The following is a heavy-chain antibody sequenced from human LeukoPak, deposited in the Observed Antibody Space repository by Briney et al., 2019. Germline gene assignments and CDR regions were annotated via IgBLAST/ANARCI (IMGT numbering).Heavy chain of an antibody. CDR1: GFTFSSYW. CDR2: INSDGSST. J-gene: IGHJ6*03. CDR3: ARGGQLERRRYYYYYYMDV. V-gene: IGHV3-74*01. D-gene: IGHD1-1*01. Sequence: GGTLRLSCAASGFTFSSYWMHWVRQAPGKGLVWVSRINSDGSSTSYADSVKGRFTISRDNAKNTLYLQMNSLRAEDTAVYYCARGGQLERRRYYYYYYMDVWGKGTTVTVSS.